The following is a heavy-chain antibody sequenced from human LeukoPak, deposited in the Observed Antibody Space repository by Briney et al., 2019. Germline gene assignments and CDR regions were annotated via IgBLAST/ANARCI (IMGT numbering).Heavy chain of an antibody. CDR3: GTSRDTAIEM. CDR1: GFMFTSYW. CDR2: IKEDGSDK. D-gene: IGHD5-18*01. V-gene: IGHV3-7*01. Sequence: GGSLRLSCAASGFMFTSYWMTWVRQAPGKGLEWVANIKEDGSDKYYADSVKGRFTISRDNAKGSVYLQMNSLRAEDTAVYYCGTSRDTAIEMGGQGTLVTVSS. J-gene: IGHJ4*02.